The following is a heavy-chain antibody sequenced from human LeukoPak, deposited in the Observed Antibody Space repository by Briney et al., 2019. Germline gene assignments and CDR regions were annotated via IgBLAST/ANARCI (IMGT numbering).Heavy chain of an antibody. J-gene: IGHJ6*04. D-gene: IGHD3-10*02. CDR1: GFTFSSYG. CDR2: IKQDGSEK. V-gene: IGHV3-7*01. Sequence: PGGSLRLSCAASGFTFSSYGMNWVRQAPGKGLEWVANIKQDGSEKYYVDSVKGRFTISRDNAKTSLYLQMNSLRVEDTAVYYCAELGITMIGGVWGKGTTVTISS. CDR3: AELGITMIGGV.